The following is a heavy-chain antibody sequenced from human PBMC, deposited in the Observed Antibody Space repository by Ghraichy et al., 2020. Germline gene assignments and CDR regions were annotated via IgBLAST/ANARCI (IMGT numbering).Heavy chain of an antibody. J-gene: IGHJ4*02. CDR1: GGSMSSSNYY. CDR3: ASKAPVYDDVDY. V-gene: IGHV4-39*07. Sequence: SETLSLTCTVSGGSMSSSNYYWGWIRQPPGKGLEWIGSISYSGSTYYNPSLKSRVTISEDTSKNQFSLKLSSVTAADTAVYYCASKAPVYDDVDYWGQGTLVTVSS. CDR2: ISYSGST. D-gene: IGHD3-16*01.